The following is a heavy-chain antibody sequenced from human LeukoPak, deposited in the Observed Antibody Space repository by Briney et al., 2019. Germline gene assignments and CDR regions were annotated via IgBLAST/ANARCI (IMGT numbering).Heavy chain of an antibody. Sequence: ASVKVSCKASGYTFTSYGISWVRQAPGQGLEWMGWISAYNGNTNYAQKLQGRVTMTTDTSTSTAYMELRSLRSDDTAVYYCARVANGDYAVYCFDYWGQGTLVTVSS. J-gene: IGHJ4*02. V-gene: IGHV1-18*01. D-gene: IGHD4-17*01. CDR1: GYTFTSYG. CDR3: ARVANGDYAVYCFDY. CDR2: ISAYNGNT.